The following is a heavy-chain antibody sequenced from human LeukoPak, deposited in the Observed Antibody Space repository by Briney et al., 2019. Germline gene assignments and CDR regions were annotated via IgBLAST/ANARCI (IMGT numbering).Heavy chain of an antibody. CDR3: ITGDYDFWSGFYSPNHYFDY. V-gene: IGHV3-15*01. CDR2: IKGKTAAGAP. J-gene: IGHJ4*02. D-gene: IGHD3-3*01. Sequence: GGSLRLSCAASGFTFTSAWMSWVRQAPGKGLEWVGRIKGKTAAGAPDYVASVKGRFTISRDDSKNTLFLQMNSLKTEDTAVYYCITGDYDFWSGFYSPNHYFDYWGQGTLVTVSS. CDR1: GFTFTSAW.